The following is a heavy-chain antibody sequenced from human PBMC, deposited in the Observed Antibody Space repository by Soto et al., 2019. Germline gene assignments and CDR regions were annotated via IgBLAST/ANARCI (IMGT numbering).Heavy chain of an antibody. J-gene: IGHJ4*02. CDR3: ARLAAAGSGDY. V-gene: IGHV1-69*13. Sequence: SVKVSCKASGYTFTGYYMHWVRQAPGQGLEWMGWIIPIFGTANYAQKFQGRVTITADESTSTAYMELSSLRSEDTAVYYCARLAAAGSGDYWGQGTLVTVSS. CDR1: GYTFTGYY. D-gene: IGHD6-13*01. CDR2: IIPIFGTA.